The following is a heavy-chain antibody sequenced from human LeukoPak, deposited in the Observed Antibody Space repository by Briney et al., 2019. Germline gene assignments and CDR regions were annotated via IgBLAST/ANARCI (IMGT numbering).Heavy chain of an antibody. J-gene: IGHJ4*02. CDR1: GGSISSGDYY. CDR3: ARAGRIAIRAFDY. CDR2: IYYSGST. D-gene: IGHD2-15*01. Sequence: NPSQTLSLTCTVSGGSISSGDYYWRWIRQPPGKGLEWIGYIYYSGSTYYNPSLNSRVTISVDTSKNQFSLKLSSVTAADTAVYYCARAGRIAIRAFDYWGQGTLVTVSS. V-gene: IGHV4-30-4*08.